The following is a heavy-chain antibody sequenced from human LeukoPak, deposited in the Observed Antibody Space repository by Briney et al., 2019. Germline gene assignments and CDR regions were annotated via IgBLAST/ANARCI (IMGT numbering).Heavy chain of an antibody. CDR3: ARGLLGSYAFDI. Sequence: SETLSLTCTVSGGSISSYYWSWIRQPPGKGLEWIGYIYYSGSTNYNPSPKSRVTISVDTSKNQFSLKLSSVTAADTAVYYCARGLLGSYAFDIWGQGTMVTVSS. V-gene: IGHV4-59*01. CDR1: GGSISSYY. D-gene: IGHD2-15*01. CDR2: IYYSGST. J-gene: IGHJ3*02.